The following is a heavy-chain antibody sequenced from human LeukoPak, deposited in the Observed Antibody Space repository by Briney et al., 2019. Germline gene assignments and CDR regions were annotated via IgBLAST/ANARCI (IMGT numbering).Heavy chain of an antibody. CDR2: INHSGST. CDR1: GGSFSGYY. CDR3: ARRIYDFWCGYRLHIDY. V-gene: IGHV4-34*01. J-gene: IGHJ4*02. Sequence: SETLSLTCAVYGGSFSGYYWSWIRQPPGKGLEWIGEINHSGSTNYNPSLKSRVTISVDTSKNQFSLNVSSVTAADMAVYYFARRIYDFWCGYRLHIDYWGQGSLVTVS. D-gene: IGHD3-3*01.